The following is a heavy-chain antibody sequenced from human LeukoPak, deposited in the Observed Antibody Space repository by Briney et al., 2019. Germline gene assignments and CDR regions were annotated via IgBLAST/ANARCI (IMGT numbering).Heavy chain of an antibody. Sequence: SETLSLTCAVYGRSFSGYYWSWFRQPPGKGLEWIGEINHSGSTNCNPSLKSRVTISVDTSKNQFSLKLSSVTAADTAVYYCASFPVYYDSSGRYFDYWGQGTLVTVSS. CDR2: INHSGST. V-gene: IGHV4-34*01. CDR3: ASFPVYYDSSGRYFDY. D-gene: IGHD3-22*01. J-gene: IGHJ4*02. CDR1: GRSFSGYY.